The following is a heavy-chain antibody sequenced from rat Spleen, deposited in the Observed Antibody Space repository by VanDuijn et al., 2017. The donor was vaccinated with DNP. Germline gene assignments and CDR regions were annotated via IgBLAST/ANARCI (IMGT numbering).Heavy chain of an antibody. Sequence: EVQLVESGGGLVQPGRSLKLSCAASGFTFSDYYMAWVRQAPTKGLEWVAYISYDGGSTYYGDSVKGRFTISRDNAKSTLYLQMNSLRSEDMATYYCTTRSSWDFDYWGQGVMVTVSS. CDR1: GFTFSDYY. CDR2: ISYDGGST. V-gene: IGHV5-20*01. J-gene: IGHJ2*01. D-gene: IGHD1-2*01. CDR3: TTRSSWDFDY.